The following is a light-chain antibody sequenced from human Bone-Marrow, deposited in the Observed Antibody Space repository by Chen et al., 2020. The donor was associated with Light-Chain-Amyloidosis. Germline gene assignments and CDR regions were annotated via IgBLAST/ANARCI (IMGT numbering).Light chain of an antibody. CDR2: DYS. CDR3: QVWDRSSDRPV. Sequence: SYVLTQPSSVSVAPGQTAPIACGGNNIESTSVHWYQQTPGQAPLLVVYDYSDRPSGIAERLSGSNAGNTATLTISRVEAGDEADYYCQVWDRSSDRPVFGGGTKLTVL. J-gene: IGLJ3*02. V-gene: IGLV3-21*02. CDR1: NIESTS.